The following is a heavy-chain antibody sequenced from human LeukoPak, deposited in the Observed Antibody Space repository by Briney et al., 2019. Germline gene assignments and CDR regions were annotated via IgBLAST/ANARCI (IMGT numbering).Heavy chain of an antibody. D-gene: IGHD2-8*01. CDR1: GFTFSSYA. J-gene: IGHJ4*02. Sequence: GGSLILSCAASGFTFSSYAMSWVRQAPGKGLEWVSAISDSGGSTYDADSVKGRFTISRDNSKITLYLQMNSLRAEDTAVYYCAKDTSIGRYCTNGVCSPFDYWGQGTLVTVSS. CDR2: ISDSGGST. V-gene: IGHV3-23*01. CDR3: AKDTSIGRYCTNGVCSPFDY.